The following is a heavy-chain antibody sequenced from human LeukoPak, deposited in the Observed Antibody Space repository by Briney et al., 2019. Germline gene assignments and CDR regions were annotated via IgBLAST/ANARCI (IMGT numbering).Heavy chain of an antibody. J-gene: IGHJ4*02. CDR3: ARQPMYYDTLIGFSY. CDR2: ISFDGDNK. CDR1: GFTFSNYA. V-gene: IGHV3-30-3*01. Sequence: GRSLRLSCAASGFTFSNYALHWVRQTPGKGLEWVATISFDGDNKYYADSVKGRFTISRDNSKNTLYLLMNRLKTEDTAVFYCARQPMYYDTLIGFSYWGQGILVTVSS. D-gene: IGHD3-9*01.